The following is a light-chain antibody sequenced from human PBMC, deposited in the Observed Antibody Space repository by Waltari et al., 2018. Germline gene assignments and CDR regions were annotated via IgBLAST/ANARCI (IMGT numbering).Light chain of an antibody. J-gene: IGLJ2*01. CDR3: QSYDRTLSGPV. Sequence: QSVLTQPPSVSAAPGHRVTISCPRTSSNIGAGYHVHRYPQLPGTAPKVVIFENTDRPSGVPDRFSASKSGTSASLAITGLQADDEADYYCQSYDRTLSGPVFGGGTKLTVL. V-gene: IGLV1-40*01. CDR1: SSNIGAGYH. CDR2: ENT.